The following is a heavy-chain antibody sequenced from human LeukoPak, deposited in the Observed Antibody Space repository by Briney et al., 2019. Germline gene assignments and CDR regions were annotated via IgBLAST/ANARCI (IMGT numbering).Heavy chain of an antibody. CDR2: IYHSGST. J-gene: IGHJ4*02. Sequence: SGTLSLTCAVSGGSISSSNWWSWVRQPPGKGLEWIGEIYHSGSTNYNPSLKSRVTISVDKSKNQFSLKLSSVTAADTAVYYCARPVEMATMYYFDYWGQGTLVTVSS. V-gene: IGHV4-4*02. CDR1: GGSISSSNW. D-gene: IGHD5-24*01. CDR3: ARPVEMATMYYFDY.